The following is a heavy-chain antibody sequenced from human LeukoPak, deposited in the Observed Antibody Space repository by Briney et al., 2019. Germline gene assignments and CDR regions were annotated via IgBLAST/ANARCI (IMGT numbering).Heavy chain of an antibody. J-gene: IGHJ6*02. CDR3: AREYCSSTSCYTYYYYYGMDV. CDR1: GYTFTSYG. V-gene: IGHV1-18*01. D-gene: IGHD2-2*02. CDR2: ISVYSGDT. Sequence: ASVKVSCKASGYTFTSYGISWVRQAPGQGLEWIGWISVYSGDTKYAQNLQGRVTMTTDTSTSTAYMELRSLRSDDTAVYYCAREYCSSTSCYTYYYYYGMDVWGQGTTVTVSS.